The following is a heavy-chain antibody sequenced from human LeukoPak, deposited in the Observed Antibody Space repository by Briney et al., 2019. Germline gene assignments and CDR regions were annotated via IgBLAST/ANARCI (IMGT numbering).Heavy chain of an antibody. V-gene: IGHV4-34*01. CDR2: INHSGST. J-gene: IGHJ5*01. D-gene: IGHD1-26*01. Sequence: KPSETLSLTCAVSSGPFSAYYWNWIRQPPGKGLEWIGDINHSGSTNYNPSLESRVSISIDTSKNQFFLKLRSVTAADTAVYYCARDIERRGRTPIVPAASNRFDFWGQGNMVIVSS. CDR3: ARDIERRGRTPIVPAASNRFDF. CDR1: SGPFSAYY.